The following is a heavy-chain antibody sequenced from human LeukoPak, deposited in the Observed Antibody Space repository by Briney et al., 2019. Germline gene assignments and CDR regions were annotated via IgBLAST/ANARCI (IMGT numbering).Heavy chain of an antibody. J-gene: IGHJ5*02. V-gene: IGHV1-2*04. CDR2: INPNSGGT. CDR3: ARDEQLASNWFDP. CDR1: GYTFTGYY. Sequence: GASVKVSCKASGYTFTGYYMHWVRQAPGQGLEWMGWINPNSGGTNYAQKFQGWVTMTRDTSISTAYMELSRLRSDDTAVYYCARDEQLASNWFDPRGQGTLVTVSS. D-gene: IGHD6-6*01.